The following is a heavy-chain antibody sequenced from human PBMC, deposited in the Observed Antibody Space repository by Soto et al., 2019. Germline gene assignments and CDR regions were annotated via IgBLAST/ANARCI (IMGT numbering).Heavy chain of an antibody. CDR2: IIPIFGTA. Sequence: ASVKVSCKASGGTFRSYAISWVRQAPGQGLEWMGGIIPIFGTANYAQKFQGRVTITADESTSTAYMELSSLRSEHTAVYYCARTMIVVVTQMPPAHNYYYYGMDVCGQGTTVTVSS. J-gene: IGHJ6*02. V-gene: IGHV1-69*13. CDR3: ARTMIVVVTQMPPAHNYYYYGMDV. D-gene: IGHD3-22*01. CDR1: GGTFRSYA.